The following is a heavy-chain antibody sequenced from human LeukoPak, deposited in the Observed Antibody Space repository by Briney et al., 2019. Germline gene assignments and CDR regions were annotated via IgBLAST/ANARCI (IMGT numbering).Heavy chain of an antibody. V-gene: IGHV1-2*02. CDR3: AREGGSSPGQAFDY. Sequence: GASVKVSCKASGYTFTGYYMHWVRQAPGQGLEWMGWINPNSGGTNYAQKFQGRVTMTRDTSISTAYMELSRLRSDETAVYYCAREGGSSPGQAFDYWGQGTLVTVSS. CDR2: INPNSGGT. CDR1: GYTFTGYY. J-gene: IGHJ4*02. D-gene: IGHD6-6*01.